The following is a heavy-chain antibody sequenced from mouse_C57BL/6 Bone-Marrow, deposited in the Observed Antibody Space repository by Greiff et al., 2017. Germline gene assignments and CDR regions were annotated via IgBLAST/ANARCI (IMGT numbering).Heavy chain of an antibody. J-gene: IGHJ4*01. CDR1: GFTFSSYA. CDR3: ASYYAMDY. Sequence: EVQGVESGGGLVKPGGSLKLSCAASGFTFSSYAMSWVRQTPEKRLAWVATISDGGSYTYYPDNVKGRFTSSRDNAKNNLYLQMSHLKSEDTAMYYGASYYAMDYWGQGTSVTVSS. V-gene: IGHV5-4*01. CDR2: ISDGGSYT.